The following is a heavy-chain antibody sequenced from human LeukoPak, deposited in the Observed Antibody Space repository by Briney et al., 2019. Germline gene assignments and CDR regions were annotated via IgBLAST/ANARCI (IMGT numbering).Heavy chain of an antibody. CDR3: AREITMVRGVMHAFDI. Sequence: SETLSLTCAVYGGSFSGYYWNWIRQPPGKGLEWIGEINHSGSTNYNPSLKSRVTISVDTSKNQFSLKLSSVTAADTAVYYCAREITMVRGVMHAFDIWGQGTMVTVSS. D-gene: IGHD3-10*01. V-gene: IGHV4-34*01. J-gene: IGHJ3*02. CDR2: INHSGST. CDR1: GGSFSGYY.